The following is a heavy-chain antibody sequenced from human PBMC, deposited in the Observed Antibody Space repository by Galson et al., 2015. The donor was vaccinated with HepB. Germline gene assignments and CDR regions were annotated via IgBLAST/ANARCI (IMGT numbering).Heavy chain of an antibody. J-gene: IGHJ4*02. CDR2: IGWDGGSR. CDR1: GFTFHDYT. CDR3: AKGGYCSSTSCYVRTDLDY. Sequence: SLRLSCAASGFTFHDYTMHWVRQAPGKGLEWVSLIGWDGGSRYYADSVKGRFTISRDNSKNSLYLEMNSLRTEDTALYYCAKGGYCSSTSCYVRTDLDYWGQGTLVTVSS. V-gene: IGHV3-43*01. D-gene: IGHD2-2*03.